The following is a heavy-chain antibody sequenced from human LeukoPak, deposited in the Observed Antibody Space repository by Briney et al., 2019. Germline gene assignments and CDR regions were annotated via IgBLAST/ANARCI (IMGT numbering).Heavy chain of an antibody. CDR1: GFTFSNAW. J-gene: IGHJ6*02. CDR2: IKSKTDGGTT. CDR3: TTGGYCSGGSCYVPYYYGMDV. Sequence: PGGSLRLSCAASGFTFSNAWMSWVRQAPGKGLEWVGRIKSKTDGGTTDYAAPVKGRFTISRDDSKNTLYLQMNSLKTEDTAVYYCTTGGYCSGGSCYVPYYYGMDVWGQGTTVTVSS. D-gene: IGHD2-15*01. V-gene: IGHV3-15*01.